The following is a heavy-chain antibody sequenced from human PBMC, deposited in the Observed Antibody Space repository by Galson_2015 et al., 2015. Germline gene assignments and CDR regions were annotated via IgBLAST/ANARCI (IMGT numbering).Heavy chain of an antibody. CDR3: ARMGNYHEFDC. CDR2: IDWDDDK. D-gene: IGHD1-7*01. Sequence: PALVKPTQTLTLTCTFSGFSLSTSGMRASWIRQPPGKALEWLARIDWDDDKFYSTSLKTRLTISKDTSKNQVVLTMSNMDPVDTATYYCARMGNYHEFDCWGQGTLVTVSS. CDR1: GFSLSTSGMR. V-gene: IGHV2-70*04. J-gene: IGHJ4*02.